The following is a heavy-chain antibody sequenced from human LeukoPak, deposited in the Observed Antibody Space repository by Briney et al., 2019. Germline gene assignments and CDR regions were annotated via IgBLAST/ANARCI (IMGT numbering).Heavy chain of an antibody. CDR2: ISGSDGSST. CDR3: ARDHRGSGSRYYYYYMDV. CDR1: GFTFSSYA. V-gene: IGHV3-23*01. Sequence: GGSLRLSCAASGFTFSSYAMSWVRQAPGKGLEWVSAISGSDGSSTSYADSVKGRFTISRDNAKNTLYLQMNSLRAEDTAVYYCARDHRGSGSRYYYYYMDVWGKGTTVTISS. J-gene: IGHJ6*03. D-gene: IGHD3-10*01.